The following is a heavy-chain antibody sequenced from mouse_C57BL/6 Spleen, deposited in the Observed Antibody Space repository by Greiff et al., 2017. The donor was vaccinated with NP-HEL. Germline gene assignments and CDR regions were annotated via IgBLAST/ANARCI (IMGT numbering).Heavy chain of an antibody. CDR1: GYTFTSYW. CDR2: IHPNSGST. Sequence: QVQLKQPGAELVKPGASVKLSCKASGYTFTSYWMHWVKQRPGQGLEWIGMIHPNSGSTNYNEKFKSKATLTVDKSSSTAYMQLSSLTSEDSAVYYCARSDSSGYFYAMDYWGQGTSVTVSS. D-gene: IGHD3-2*02. V-gene: IGHV1-64*01. J-gene: IGHJ4*01. CDR3: ARSDSSGYFYAMDY.